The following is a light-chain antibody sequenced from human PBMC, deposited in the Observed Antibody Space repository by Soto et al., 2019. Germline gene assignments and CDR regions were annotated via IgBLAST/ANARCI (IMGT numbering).Light chain of an antibody. CDR3: QAWGSGIQV. CDR1: SGHSSYA. J-gene: IGLJ2*01. Sequence: QLVLTQSPSASASLGASVKLTCTLSSGHSSYAIAWHQQQPEKGPRFLMKLNSDGSHRKGDGIPDRFSVSSSGSERYLTIAGLQSEDEADYYCQAWGSGIQVFGGGTKLTVL. CDR2: LNSDGSH. V-gene: IGLV4-69*01.